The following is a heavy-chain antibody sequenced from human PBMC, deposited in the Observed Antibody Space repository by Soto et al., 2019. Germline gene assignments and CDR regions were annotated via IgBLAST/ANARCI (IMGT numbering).Heavy chain of an antibody. CDR1: GFTFSSYA. CDR3: AKSSGWYLPYYYYGMDV. J-gene: IGHJ6*02. D-gene: IGHD6-19*01. CDR2: ISGSGGST. V-gene: IGHV3-23*01. Sequence: GGSLRLSCAASGFTFSSYAMSWVRQAPGKGLEWVSAISGSGGSTYYADSVKGRFTISRDNSKNTLYLQMNSLRAEDTAVYYCAKSSGWYLPYYYYGMDVWVQGTTVTVSS.